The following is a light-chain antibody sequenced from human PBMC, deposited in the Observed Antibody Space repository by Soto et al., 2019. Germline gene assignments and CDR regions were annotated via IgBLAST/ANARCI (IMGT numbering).Light chain of an antibody. CDR3: QQRQHWPLT. J-gene: IGKJ2*01. V-gene: IGKV3-15*01. CDR1: QSMNSE. CDR2: GAS. Sequence: EIVMTQSPATLSLSPGERAALSCRASQSMNSELAWYQQKPGQPHRLLIYGASTRATGVPARFTGSESGSEFTLTVSGLQSEVLAVYYCQQRQHWPLTLGQGTRLQL.